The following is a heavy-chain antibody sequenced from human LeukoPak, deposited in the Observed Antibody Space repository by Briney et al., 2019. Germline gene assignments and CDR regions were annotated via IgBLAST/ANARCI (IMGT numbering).Heavy chain of an antibody. J-gene: IGHJ4*02. CDR3: ARARTSYYLDY. CDR1: GGSISSGGYY. D-gene: IGHD1-14*01. V-gene: IGHV4-30-2*01. CDR2: IYHSGST. Sequence: TLSLTCTVSGGSISSGGYYWSWIRQPPGKGLEWIGYIYHSGSTYYNPSLKSRVTISVDRSKNQFSLKLSSVTAADTAVYYCARARTSYYLDYWGQGTLVTVSS.